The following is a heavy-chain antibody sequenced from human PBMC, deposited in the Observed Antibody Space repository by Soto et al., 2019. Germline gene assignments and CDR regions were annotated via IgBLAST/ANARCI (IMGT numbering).Heavy chain of an antibody. CDR2: ITPSGGST. CDR1: GYTFTSYY. Sequence: QVQLVQSGAEVKKPGASVKVSCKASGYTFTSYYMHWVRQAPGQGLEWMGIITPSGGSTSYAQKFQGRVTMTRDTSTSTVYMELSILRSEDTAVYYCARDGTVTPFDYWGQGTLVTVSS. J-gene: IGHJ4*02. D-gene: IGHD4-4*01. CDR3: ARDGTVTPFDY. V-gene: IGHV1-46*01.